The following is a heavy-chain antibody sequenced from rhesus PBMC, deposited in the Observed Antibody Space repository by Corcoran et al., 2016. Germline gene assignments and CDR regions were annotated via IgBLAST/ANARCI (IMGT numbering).Heavy chain of an antibody. Sequence: QVQLQESGPGLVKPSETLSLTCAVSGYSISSGYGWSWLRQPPGKGLEWIGYIGGSSGSTNYYPSLKSRVTSSKDTAKNQFSLKLSSVTAADTAVYYCARGVGYSYSFDYWGQGVLVTVSS. CDR3: ARGVGYSYSFDY. V-gene: IGHV4-127*01. J-gene: IGHJ4*01. CDR1: GYSISSGYG. CDR2: IGGSSGST. D-gene: IGHD5-12*01.